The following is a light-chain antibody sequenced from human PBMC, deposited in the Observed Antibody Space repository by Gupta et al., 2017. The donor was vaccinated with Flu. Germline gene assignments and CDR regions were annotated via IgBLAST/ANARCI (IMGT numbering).Light chain of an antibody. CDR1: QFLISGY. CDR3: QQYGTSPLYS. V-gene: IGKV3-20*01. CDR2: GAS. Sequence: EIVLTQSPGTLSLSPGERATLSCRASQFLISGYLAWYQQNPGQAPRLLIYGASNRATGIPDRFSGSGYVKDFTLTISRLEHEDFAVYHCQQYGTSPLYSFGQGTKLEIK. J-gene: IGKJ2*03.